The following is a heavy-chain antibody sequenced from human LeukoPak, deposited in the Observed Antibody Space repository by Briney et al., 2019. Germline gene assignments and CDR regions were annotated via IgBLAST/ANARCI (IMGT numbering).Heavy chain of an antibody. V-gene: IGHV1-46*01. Sequence: ASVKVSCKASGYTFTSYYMHWVRQAPGQGLEWMGIINPSGGSTSYAQKFQGRVTMTRDTSTSTVYMELSSLRSEDTAVYYCARAVESLAYYYGMDVWGQGTTVTVSS. CDR1: GYTFTSYY. D-gene: IGHD6-19*01. CDR2: INPSGGST. CDR3: ARAVESLAYYYGMDV. J-gene: IGHJ6*02.